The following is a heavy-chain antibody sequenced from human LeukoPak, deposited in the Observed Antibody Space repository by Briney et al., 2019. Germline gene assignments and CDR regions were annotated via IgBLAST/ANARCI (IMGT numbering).Heavy chain of an antibody. Sequence: ASVKVSCKASGGTFSSYAISWVRQAPGQGLEWMGWINPNSGGTNYAQKFQGRVTMTRDTSISTAYMELSRLRSDDTAIFYCARRYCSGGSCYHNDYWGQGTLVTVSS. CDR1: GGTFSSYA. J-gene: IGHJ4*02. V-gene: IGHV1-2*02. CDR2: INPNSGGT. CDR3: ARRYCSGGSCYHNDY. D-gene: IGHD2-15*01.